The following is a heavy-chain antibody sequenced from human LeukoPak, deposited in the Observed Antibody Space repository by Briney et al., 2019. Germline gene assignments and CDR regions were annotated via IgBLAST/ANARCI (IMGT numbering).Heavy chain of an antibody. D-gene: IGHD2-2*01. CDR1: GYTFTSYD. V-gene: IGHV1-8*03. J-gene: IGHJ5*02. Sequence: GASVKVSCKASGYTFTSYDINWVRQATGQGLEWMGWMNPNSGNTGYVQKFQGRVTITRNTSISTAYMELSSLRSEDTAVYYCARGIYCSSTSCYHNWFDPWGQGTLVTVSS. CDR3: ARGIYCSSTSCYHNWFDP. CDR2: MNPNSGNT.